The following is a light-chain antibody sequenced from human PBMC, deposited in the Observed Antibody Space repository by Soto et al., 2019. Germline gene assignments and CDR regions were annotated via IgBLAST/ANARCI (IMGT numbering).Light chain of an antibody. V-gene: IGKV3-15*01. Sequence: EIVMTQSPATLSVSPGERATLSCRASQSVSRNLAWYQQKPGQAPRLLISAAYTRATDVPARFSGSGSGTEFTLTISSLQSEDFAIYYRQQYNNWPYTFGQGTKLEIK. CDR2: AAY. CDR1: QSVSRN. CDR3: QQYNNWPYT. J-gene: IGKJ2*01.